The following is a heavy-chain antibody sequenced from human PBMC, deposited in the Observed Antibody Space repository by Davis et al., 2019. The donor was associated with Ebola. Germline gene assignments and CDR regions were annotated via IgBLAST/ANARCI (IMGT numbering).Heavy chain of an antibody. CDR2: IYSGGST. J-gene: IGHJ4*02. V-gene: IGHV3-53*01. CDR3: AILFLEGAVGY. Sequence: GESLKTSCAASGTTVSSTYMCWVRPAPGKGLEWVSVIYSGGSTYYADAVKGRFTITRDNSKNTLYLQMNSLRSEDTAVYYSAILFLEGAVGYWGQGTLVTVSS. D-gene: IGHD3-3*01. CDR1: GTTVSSTY.